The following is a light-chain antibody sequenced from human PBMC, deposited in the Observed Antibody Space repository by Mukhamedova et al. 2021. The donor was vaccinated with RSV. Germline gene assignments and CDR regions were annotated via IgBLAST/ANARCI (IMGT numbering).Light chain of an antibody. J-gene: IGKJ1*01. CDR2: KAS. Sequence: WYQRRVHGKAPRLLIYKASTLQSDVPSRFSGSGSETEFLLTISSLQPDDFATYYCLQYNTYWTFGKGTKVDMK. V-gene: IGKV1-5*03. CDR3: LQYNTYWT.